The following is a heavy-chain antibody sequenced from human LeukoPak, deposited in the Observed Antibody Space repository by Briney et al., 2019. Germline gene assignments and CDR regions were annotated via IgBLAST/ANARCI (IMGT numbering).Heavy chain of an antibody. CDR3: AELGITMIGGV. V-gene: IGHV3-48*03. CDR2: ISSSGSTI. CDR1: GFTFSSYE. D-gene: IGHD3-10*02. J-gene: IGHJ6*04. Sequence: PGGSLRLSCAASGFTFSSYEMNWVRHAPGKGLVWVSYISSSGSTIYYADSVKGRFTISRDNAKNSLYLQMNSLRAEDTAVYYCAELGITMIGGVWGKGTTVTISS.